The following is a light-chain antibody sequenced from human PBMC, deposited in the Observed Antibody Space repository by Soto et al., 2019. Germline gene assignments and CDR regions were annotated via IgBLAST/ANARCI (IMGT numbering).Light chain of an antibody. V-gene: IGKV3-20*01. CDR1: QSVSNNY. CDR2: DTS. Sequence: EIVLTQSPCTLSLSPGERATLSCRASQSVSNNYLAWYQQKPGQAPRLVISDTSDRATGIPDRFSGSGSGTDFTLTISRVEPEDFAFYYCQHYNSYSEAFGQGTKVDI. CDR3: QHYNSYSEA. J-gene: IGKJ1*01.